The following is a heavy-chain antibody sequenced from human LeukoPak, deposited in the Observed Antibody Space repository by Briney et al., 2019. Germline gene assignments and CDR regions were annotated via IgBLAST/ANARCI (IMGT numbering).Heavy chain of an antibody. CDR2: IYYSGNT. V-gene: IGHV4-39*02. CDR3: AGEELPGFDP. D-gene: IGHD1-7*01. Sequence: SSETLSLTCTVSGGSISSSSYYWGWIRQPPGKGLEWIGSIYYSGNTYYNPSLKSRVTISVDTSKDQFSLKLSSVTAADTAVYYCAGEELPGFDPWGQGTLVTVSS. CDR1: GGSISSSSYY. J-gene: IGHJ5*02.